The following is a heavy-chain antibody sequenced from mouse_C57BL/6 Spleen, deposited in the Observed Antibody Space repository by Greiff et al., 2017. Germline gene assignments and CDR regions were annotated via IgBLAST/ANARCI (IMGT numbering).Heavy chain of an antibody. CDR3: ARHGIYYGNRYAMDY. V-gene: IGHV5-12*01. CDR1: GFTFSDYY. J-gene: IGHJ4*01. CDR2: ISNGGGST. D-gene: IGHD2-1*01. Sequence: EVQGVESGGGLVQPGGSMKLSCAASGFTFSDYYMYWVRQTPEKRLEWVADISNGGGSTYYPDTVKGRFTISRDNAKKTLYLQMSRLKSEDTAMYYCARHGIYYGNRYAMDYWGQGTSVTVSS.